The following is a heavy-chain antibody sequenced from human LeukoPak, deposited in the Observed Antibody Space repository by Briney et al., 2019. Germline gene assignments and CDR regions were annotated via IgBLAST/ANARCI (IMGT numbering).Heavy chain of an antibody. CDR1: GGSISSYY. D-gene: IGHD6-13*01. J-gene: IGHJ4*02. CDR3: ARAEGSAASSSGWYYFDY. CDR2: IYYSGST. Sequence: SETLSLTCTVSGGSISSYYWSWIRQPPGKGLEWIGYIYYSGSTNYNPSLKSRVTISVDTSKNQFSLKLSSVTAADTAVYYCARAEGSAASSSGWYYFDYWGQGTLVTVSS. V-gene: IGHV4-59*01.